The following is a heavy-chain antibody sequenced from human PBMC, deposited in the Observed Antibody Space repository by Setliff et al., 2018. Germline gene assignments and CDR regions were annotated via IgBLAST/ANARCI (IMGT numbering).Heavy chain of an antibody. CDR2: IKQDGSEK. CDR1: GDSISSSSYH. Sequence: ETLSLTCTVSGDSISSSSYHWGWVRQAPGKGLEWVANIKQDGSEKFYVDSVKGRFTISRDNAKNSLYLLMNSLRAEDTAVYYCARDGGEYWGQGTLVTVSS. D-gene: IGHD3-16*01. V-gene: IGHV3-7*01. CDR3: ARDGGEY. J-gene: IGHJ4*02.